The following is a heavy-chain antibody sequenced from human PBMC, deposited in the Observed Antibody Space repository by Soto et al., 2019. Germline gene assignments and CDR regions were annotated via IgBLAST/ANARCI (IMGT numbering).Heavy chain of an antibody. Sequence: QVQLVESGGGVVQPGRSLRLSCAASGFTFSSYGMHWVRQAPGKGLEWVAVISYDGSNKYYADSVKGRFTISRDNSKNTLYLQMNSLRAEDTAVYYCAKDLGGTGTTGYWGQGTLVTVSS. D-gene: IGHD1-7*01. V-gene: IGHV3-30*18. CDR3: AKDLGGTGTTGY. CDR2: ISYDGSNK. CDR1: GFTFSSYG. J-gene: IGHJ4*02.